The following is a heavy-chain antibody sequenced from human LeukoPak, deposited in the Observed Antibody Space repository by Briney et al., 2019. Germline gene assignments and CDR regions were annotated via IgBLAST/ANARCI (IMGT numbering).Heavy chain of an antibody. CDR3: ARGYYYMDV. CDR1: GFTFSSYA. V-gene: IGHV3-30*04. CDR2: ISYDGSNK. Sequence: PGGSLRLSCAASGFTFSSYAMHWVRQAPGKGLEWVAVISYDGSNKYYAGSVKGRFTISRDNSKNTLYLQMNSLRAEDTPVYYCARGYYYMDVWGKGTTVTVSS. J-gene: IGHJ6*03.